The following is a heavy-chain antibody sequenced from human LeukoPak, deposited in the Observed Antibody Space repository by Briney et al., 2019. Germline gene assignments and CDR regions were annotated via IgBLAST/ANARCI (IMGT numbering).Heavy chain of an antibody. J-gene: IGHJ4*02. CDR2: ISSSSSYI. Sequence: GGSLRLSCAASGFTFSSYSMNWVRQAPGKGLEWVSSISSSSSYIYYADSVKGRFTISRDNAKNSLYLQMNSLRAEDTAVYYCARDGSYCGGDCYASGLGNYWGQGTLVTVSS. CDR1: GFTFSSYS. CDR3: ARDGSYCGGDCYASGLGNY. D-gene: IGHD2-21*02. V-gene: IGHV3-21*01.